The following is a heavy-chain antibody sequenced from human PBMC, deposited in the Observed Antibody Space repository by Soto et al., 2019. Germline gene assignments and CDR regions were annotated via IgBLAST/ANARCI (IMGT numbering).Heavy chain of an antibody. CDR1: GYTFTSYY. CDR2: INPSGGST. CDR3: ASSRYCXSTSXHPSSFGYYYYGMDV. J-gene: IGHJ6*02. Sequence: SVKVSCKASGYTFTSYYMHWVRQAPGQGLEWMGIINPSGGSTSYAQKFQGRVTMTRDTSTSTVYMELSSLRSEDTAVYYCASSRYCXSTSXHPSSFGYYYYGMDVWGQGTTVIVSS. D-gene: IGHD2-2*01. V-gene: IGHV1-46*01.